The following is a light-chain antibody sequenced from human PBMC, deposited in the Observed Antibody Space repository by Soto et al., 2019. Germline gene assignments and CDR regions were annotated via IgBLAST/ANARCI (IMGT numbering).Light chain of an antibody. V-gene: IGKV3-20*01. CDR2: GAS. J-gene: IGKJ3*01. Sequence: EIVVTQSPGTLSLSPGERATLSCRASQSVSSNYFAWYQQKPGQAPRLLIYGASSRASDIPDRFSGSGSGTDFTLIISRLEPEDFAMYYCQQYGSTPFTFGPGTKVDVK. CDR3: QQYGSTPFT. CDR1: QSVSSNY.